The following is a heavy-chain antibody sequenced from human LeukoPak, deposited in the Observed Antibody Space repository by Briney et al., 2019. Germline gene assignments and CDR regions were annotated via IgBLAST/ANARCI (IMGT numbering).Heavy chain of an antibody. D-gene: IGHD3-10*01. CDR3: AKAGPGGVLLWFGELLWA. J-gene: IGHJ5*02. Sequence: GGSLRLSCEASGFTFGNYAMSWVRQAPGKGLEWVSAISGSGGSTYYADSVKGRFTISRDNSKNTLSLQMNSLRAEDTAVYYCAKAGPGGVLLWFGELLWAWGQGTLVTVSS. CDR2: ISGSGGST. V-gene: IGHV3-23*01. CDR1: GFTFGNYA.